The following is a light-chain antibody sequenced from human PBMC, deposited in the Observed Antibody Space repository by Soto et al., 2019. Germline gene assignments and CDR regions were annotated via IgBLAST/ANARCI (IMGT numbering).Light chain of an antibody. Sequence: DIQMTESPSSVSASVVDRVTITCRASQGVTSWLAWYQQKPGKAPKLLIYAASTLHSGVPSRFSGSGSGTEFTLTIASLQPEDSATYYCQQANSFPRTFGQGTRLEIK. CDR2: AAS. J-gene: IGKJ5*01. CDR1: QGVTSW. CDR3: QQANSFPRT. V-gene: IGKV1-12*01.